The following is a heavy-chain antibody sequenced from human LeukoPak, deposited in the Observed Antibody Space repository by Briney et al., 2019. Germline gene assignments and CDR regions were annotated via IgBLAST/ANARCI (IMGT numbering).Heavy chain of an antibody. J-gene: IGHJ4*01. CDR3: ARVSAAGNYYFDY. Sequence: SETLSLTCTVSGGSFTPYYWSWIRQPPGKGLEWIGHIDYNGGTNYNPSLKSRVTMSVDTSKNQFSLKLSSVTAAETAVYYCARVSAAGNYYFDYWGQGTLVTVSS. CDR1: GGSFTPYY. CDR2: IDYNGGT. V-gene: IGHV4-59*12. D-gene: IGHD6-13*01.